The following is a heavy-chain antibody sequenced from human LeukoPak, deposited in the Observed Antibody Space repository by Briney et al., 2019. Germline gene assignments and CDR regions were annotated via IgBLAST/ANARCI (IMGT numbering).Heavy chain of an antibody. Sequence: PSETLSLTCAVYGGSFSGYDWNWIRQPPGRGREGIGEINHSGSTNYNPSLKSRVTISVDTSKNQFSLKLTSVTAADTAVYYCARGPISYSSGWYVNYWGQGTLVTVSS. V-gene: IGHV4-34*01. CDR1: GGSFSGYD. CDR3: ARGPISYSSGWYVNY. D-gene: IGHD6-19*01. CDR2: INHSGST. J-gene: IGHJ4*02.